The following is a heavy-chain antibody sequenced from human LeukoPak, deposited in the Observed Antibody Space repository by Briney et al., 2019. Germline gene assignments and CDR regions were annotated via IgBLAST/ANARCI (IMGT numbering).Heavy chain of an antibody. J-gene: IGHJ4*02. CDR2: IIPIFGTA. V-gene: IGHV1-69*05. Sequence: SVKVSCKXSGGTFSSYAISWVRQAPRQGLEWMGRIIPIFGTANYAQKFQGRVTITTDESTSTAYMELSSLRSEDTAVYYCARGGDSSGWYEKDYFDYWGQGTLVTVSS. D-gene: IGHD6-19*01. CDR1: GGTFSSYA. CDR3: ARGGDSSGWYEKDYFDY.